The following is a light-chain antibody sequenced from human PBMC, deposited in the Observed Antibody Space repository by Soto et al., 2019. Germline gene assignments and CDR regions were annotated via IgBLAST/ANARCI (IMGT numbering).Light chain of an antibody. CDR2: KAS. CDR3: QQYNSYSRT. CDR1: QSISSW. J-gene: IGKJ1*01. V-gene: IGKV1-5*03. Sequence: IQITESRSTLTASVGDRVTVTCRASQSISSWLAWYQQKPGKAPKLLIYKASSLESGVPSRFSGSGSGTEFTLTISSLQPDDFSTYYCQQYNSYSRTFGQGTKVDIK.